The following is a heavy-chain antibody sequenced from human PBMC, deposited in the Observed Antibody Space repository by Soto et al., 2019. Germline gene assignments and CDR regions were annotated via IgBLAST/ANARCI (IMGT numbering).Heavy chain of an antibody. CDR2: IYYSGST. D-gene: IGHD1-1*01. J-gene: IGHJ3*02. Sequence: SETLSLTCTVSGGSVSSGSYYWSWIRQPPGKGLEWIGYIYYSGSTNYNPSLKSRVTISVDTSKNQFSLKLSSVTAADTAVYYCARDKGGWNGGAFDIWGQGTMVTVS. V-gene: IGHV4-61*01. CDR1: GGSVSSGSYY. CDR3: ARDKGGWNGGAFDI.